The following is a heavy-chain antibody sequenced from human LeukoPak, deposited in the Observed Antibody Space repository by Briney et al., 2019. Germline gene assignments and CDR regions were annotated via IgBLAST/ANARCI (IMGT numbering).Heavy chain of an antibody. CDR1: GFTFSSFS. Sequence: GGSLRLSCAASGFTFSSFSMNWVRQAPGMGLEWVSSMSETGSRQFYTDSVKGRFSISRDNAKNSVYLHLNSLKVEDTATYYCARATSEDTALDYWGQGTLVTVSS. J-gene: IGHJ4*02. D-gene: IGHD5-18*01. CDR2: MSETGSRQ. CDR3: ARATSEDTALDY. V-gene: IGHV3-21*06.